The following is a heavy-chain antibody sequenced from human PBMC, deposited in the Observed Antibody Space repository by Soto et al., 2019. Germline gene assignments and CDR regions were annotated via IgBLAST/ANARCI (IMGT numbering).Heavy chain of an antibody. Sequence: QVQLVQSGAEVKKPGSSVKVSCKASGGTFSSYAISWVRQAPGQGLEWMGGIIPIFGTANYAQKFQGRVTITADESTSTPYMELSSLRSEDTAVYYCARDRRRDVYNPCPYFDYWGQGTLVTVSS. J-gene: IGHJ4*02. CDR1: GGTFSSYA. CDR2: IIPIFGTA. V-gene: IGHV1-69*01. D-gene: IGHD1-1*01. CDR3: ARDRRRDVYNPCPYFDY.